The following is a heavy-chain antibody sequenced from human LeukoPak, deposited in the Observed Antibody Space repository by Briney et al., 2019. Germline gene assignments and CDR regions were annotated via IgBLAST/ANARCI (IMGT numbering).Heavy chain of an antibody. J-gene: IGHJ4*02. Sequence: PGGSLRLSCAGSGFTFSSYWMHWVRQAPGKGLVWVSRISTDASSTTYADSVKGRFTISRDNAKDTLYLQMNSLRAEDTAVYYCTGHHQAYSRTYWGQGTLVTVSS. CDR1: GFTFSSYW. CDR2: ISTDASST. D-gene: IGHD4-11*01. V-gene: IGHV3-74*01. CDR3: TGHHQAYSRTY.